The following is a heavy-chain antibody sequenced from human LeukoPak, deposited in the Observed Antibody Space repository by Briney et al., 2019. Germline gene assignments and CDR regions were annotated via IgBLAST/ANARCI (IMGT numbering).Heavy chain of an antibody. V-gene: IGHV4-31*03. CDR1: GGSISSGGYY. D-gene: IGHD1-26*01. J-gene: IGHJ5*02. Sequence: SETLTLTCTVSGGSISSGGYYWSWIRQHPGKGLEWIGYIYYSGSTYYNPSLKSRVTISVDTSKNQFSLKLSSVTAADTAVYYCAKVDLGGATTSVDPWGQGTLVTVSS. CDR3: AKVDLGGATTSVDP. CDR2: IYYSGST.